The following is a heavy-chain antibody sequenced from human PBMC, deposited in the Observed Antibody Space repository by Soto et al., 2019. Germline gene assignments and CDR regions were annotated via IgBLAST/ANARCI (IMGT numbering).Heavy chain of an antibody. V-gene: IGHV3-30*18. CDR3: AKDQMGRGWRTLDS. Sequence: QVQMLESGGGVVQPGTSLRLSCVVTGLTFSGYGMHWVRQAPGKGLEWVADITYDGSSTYYADAVKGRFTVSRDNSKNILYLQMTSLRGDDTAMYYCAKDQMGRGWRTLDSWGQGTRVIVSS. CDR2: ITYDGSST. J-gene: IGHJ4*02. D-gene: IGHD3-10*01. CDR1: GLTFSGYG.